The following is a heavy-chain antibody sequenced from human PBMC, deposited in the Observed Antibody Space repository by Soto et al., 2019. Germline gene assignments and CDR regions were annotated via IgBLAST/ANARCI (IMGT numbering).Heavy chain of an antibody. D-gene: IGHD5-18*01. CDR3: AGPGYSSQDY. CDR1: GFTFSSFA. V-gene: IGHV3-23*01. Sequence: PGGSLRLSCAASGFTFSSFALSWVRQAPGKWLEWVSAISGSGDGIDYADSVKGQFTISRDNSKNTLYLQMNSLRTGDTAVYYCAGPGYSSQDYWGQGXLVTVYS. CDR2: ISGSGDGI. J-gene: IGHJ4*02.